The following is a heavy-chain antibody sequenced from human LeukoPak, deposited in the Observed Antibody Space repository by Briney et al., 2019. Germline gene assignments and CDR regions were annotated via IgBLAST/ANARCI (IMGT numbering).Heavy chain of an antibody. J-gene: IGHJ4*02. D-gene: IGHD2-2*01. Sequence: PSETLSLTCAVYGGSFSGYYWSWIRQPPGKGLEWIGEINHSGSTNYNPSLKSRVTISVDTSKNQFSLELSSVTAADTAVYYCASGEVVPAATPFDYWGQGTLVTVSS. CDR3: ASGEVVPAATPFDY. CDR1: GGSFSGYY. CDR2: INHSGST. V-gene: IGHV4-34*01.